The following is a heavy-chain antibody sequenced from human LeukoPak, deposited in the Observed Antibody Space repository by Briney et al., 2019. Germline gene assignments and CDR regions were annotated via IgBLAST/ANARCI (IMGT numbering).Heavy chain of an antibody. CDR2: ISYDGSNK. D-gene: IGHD6-19*01. CDR3: AKDGGSGWDFDY. Sequence: PGGSLRLSCAASGFTFSSYGMHWVRQAPGKGLERVAVISYDGSNKYYADSVKGRFTISRDNSKNTLYLQMNSLRAEDTAVYYCAKDGGSGWDFDYWGQGTLVTVSS. CDR1: GFTFSSYG. J-gene: IGHJ4*02. V-gene: IGHV3-30*18.